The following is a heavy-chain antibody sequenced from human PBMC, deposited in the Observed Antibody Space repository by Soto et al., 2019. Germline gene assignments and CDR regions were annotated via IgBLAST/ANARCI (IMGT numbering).Heavy chain of an antibody. V-gene: IGHV4-31*02. J-gene: IGHJ4*02. D-gene: IGHD3-22*01. CDR2: IYYSGST. CDR3: ARAGQRYYYDSSGYQFDY. Sequence: TLSLNCSISGCSLSSGDYYWSWIRQHPGKGLEWIGYIYYSGSTYYNPSLESRVTISVDTSKNQFSLKLSSVTAADTAVYYCARAGQRYYYDSSGYQFDYWGQGTLVTVSS. CDR1: GCSLSSGDYY.